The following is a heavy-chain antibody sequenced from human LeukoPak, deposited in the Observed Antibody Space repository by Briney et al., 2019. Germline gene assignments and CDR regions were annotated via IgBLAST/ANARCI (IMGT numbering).Heavy chain of an antibody. J-gene: IGHJ4*02. CDR2: ISGYNGNT. D-gene: IGHD5-18*01. Sequence: ASVKVSFKASGYTFTSYVISWVRQAPGQGLEWMGWISGYNGNTNYAQKLQGRVTMTTDTSTSTAYMELRSLRSDDTAVYYCARLNIIVETAMDYFDYWGQGTLVTVSS. CDR1: GYTFTSYV. CDR3: ARLNIIVETAMDYFDY. V-gene: IGHV1-18*01.